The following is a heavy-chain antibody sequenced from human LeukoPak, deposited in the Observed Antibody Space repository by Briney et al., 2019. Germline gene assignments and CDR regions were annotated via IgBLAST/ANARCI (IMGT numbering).Heavy chain of an antibody. Sequence: SSETLSLTCAVYGGSFSGYYWSWIRQPPGKGLEWIGEINHSGSTNYNPSLKSRVTISVDKSKNQFSLKLSSVTAADTAVYYCARRIVGAVIDYWGQGSLVTVSS. J-gene: IGHJ4*02. D-gene: IGHD1-26*01. V-gene: IGHV4-34*01. CDR3: ARRIVGAVIDY. CDR2: INHSGST. CDR1: GGSFSGYY.